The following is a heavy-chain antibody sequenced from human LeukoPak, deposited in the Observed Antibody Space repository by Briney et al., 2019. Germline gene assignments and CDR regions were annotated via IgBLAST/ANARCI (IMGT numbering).Heavy chain of an antibody. D-gene: IGHD3-16*02. CDR3: ARDHPYVWGSYRYTGIDY. J-gene: IGHJ4*02. Sequence: GGSLRLSCAASGFTFSSYWMSWVRQAPGKGLEWVANIKQDGSEKYYVDSVKGRFTISRDNAKNSLYLQMNSLRAEDTAVYYCARDHPYVWGSYRYTGIDYWGQGTLVTVSS. CDR1: GFTFSSYW. V-gene: IGHV3-7*01. CDR2: IKQDGSEK.